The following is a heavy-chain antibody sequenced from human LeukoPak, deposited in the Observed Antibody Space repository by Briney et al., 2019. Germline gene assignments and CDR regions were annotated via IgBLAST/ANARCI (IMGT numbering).Heavy chain of an antibody. Sequence: QPGGSLRLSCAASGFTFSSYAMSWVRQAPGKGLEWVSLISGDGGSTYYADSVKGRFTISRDNSKNSLYLQMNSLRTEDTALYYCAKVRSGYSYYDYWGQGTLVTVSS. J-gene: IGHJ4*02. CDR1: GFTFSSYA. V-gene: IGHV3-43*02. CDR2: ISGDGGST. D-gene: IGHD5-18*01. CDR3: AKVRSGYSYYDY.